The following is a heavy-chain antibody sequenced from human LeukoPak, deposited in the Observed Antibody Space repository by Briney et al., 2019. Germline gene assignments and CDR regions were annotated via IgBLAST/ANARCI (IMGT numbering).Heavy chain of an antibody. CDR3: ARVGGYCTTTSCSYGMDV. D-gene: IGHD2-2*01. CDR1: GFSFTAYY. J-gene: IGHJ6*02. Sequence: ASVKVSCTASGFSFTAYYFHWVRQAPGQGLEWMEWINPYSGDTNYARKFQGRVTMTRDKSISTAYMELSRLRSDDTAVFYCARVGGYCTTTSCSYGMDVWGQGTTVTVSS. V-gene: IGHV1-2*02. CDR2: INPYSGDT.